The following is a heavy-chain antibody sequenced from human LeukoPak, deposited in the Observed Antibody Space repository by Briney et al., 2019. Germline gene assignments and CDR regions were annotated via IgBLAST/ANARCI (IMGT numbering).Heavy chain of an antibody. V-gene: IGHV3-23*01. D-gene: IGHD1-14*01. CDR1: GFTFSSDA. Sequence: PGGSLRLSCAASGFTFSSDAMSWVRQAPGKGLEWVSGISGSGGSTNYEDSVKGRFTISRDNSKKTLYLQMNSLRAEDTAVYYCARPDEYYYYGMDVWGQGTTVTVSS. CDR2: ISGSGGST. J-gene: IGHJ6*02. CDR3: ARPDEYYYYGMDV.